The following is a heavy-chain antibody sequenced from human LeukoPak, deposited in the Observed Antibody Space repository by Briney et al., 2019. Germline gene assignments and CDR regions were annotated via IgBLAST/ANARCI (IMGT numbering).Heavy chain of an antibody. D-gene: IGHD1-26*01. Sequence: PGGSLRLSCAASGFTFSSYAMSWVRQAPGKGLEWVAVISYDGSNKYYADSVKGRFTISRDISKNTLYLQMTSLRADDTAVYYCAKDGLVGATDWFDYWGQGTLVTVSS. CDR1: GFTFSSYA. V-gene: IGHV3-30*18. J-gene: IGHJ4*02. CDR2: ISYDGSNK. CDR3: AKDGLVGATDWFDY.